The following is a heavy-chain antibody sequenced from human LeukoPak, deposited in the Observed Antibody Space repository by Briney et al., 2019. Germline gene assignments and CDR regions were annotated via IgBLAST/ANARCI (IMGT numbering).Heavy chain of an antibody. Sequence: SVKVSCKASGGTFSSYAISWVRQASGQGLEWMGGIIPIFGTANCAQKFQGRVTITADESTSTAYMELSSLRSEDTAVYYCARDEAGFGTTPLDYWGQGTLVTVSS. CDR3: ARDEAGFGTTPLDY. J-gene: IGHJ4*02. V-gene: IGHV1-69*13. CDR1: GGTFSSYA. CDR2: IIPIFGTA. D-gene: IGHD2-8*01.